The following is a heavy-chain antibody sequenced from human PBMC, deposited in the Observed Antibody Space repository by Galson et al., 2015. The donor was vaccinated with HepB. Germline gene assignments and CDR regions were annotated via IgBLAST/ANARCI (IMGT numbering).Heavy chain of an antibody. D-gene: IGHD1-26*01. CDR1: GFTFNSYA. CDR3: ASHGGIVGATDAFDI. J-gene: IGHJ3*02. V-gene: IGHV3-23*01. CDR2: ISGSGGST. Sequence: SLRLSCAASGFTFNSYAMSWVRQAPGKGLEWVSAISGSGGSTYYADSVKGRFTISRDNSKNTLYLQMNSLRAEDTAVYYCASHGGIVGATDAFDIWGQGTMVTVSS.